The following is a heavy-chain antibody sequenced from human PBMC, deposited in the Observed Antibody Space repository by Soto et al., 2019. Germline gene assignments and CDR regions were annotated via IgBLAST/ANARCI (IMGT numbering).Heavy chain of an antibody. CDR1: GFTFSNYG. Sequence: PGGSLLLSCGASGFTFSNYGMHCVRQAPGKGMEWVAFISNDGSNKNYGDSVKGRFSISRDNSENTLSLQLKSMRAEETAVYLCAKDQLHVCDCHSRGPFDSWGQGSLVRVS. CDR3: AKDQLHVCDCHSRGPFDS. CDR2: ISNDGSNK. D-gene: IGHD3-22*01. V-gene: IGHV3-30*18. J-gene: IGHJ4*02.